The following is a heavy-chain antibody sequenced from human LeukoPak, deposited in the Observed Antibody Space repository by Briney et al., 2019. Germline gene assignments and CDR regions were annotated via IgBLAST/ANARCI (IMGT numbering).Heavy chain of an antibody. CDR3: AKATLTTTYYYYYMDV. Sequence: GGSLRLSCAASGFTFSSYAMSWVRQAPGKGLEWVSAISGSGGSTYYADSVKGRFTISRDNSKSTLYLQMNSLRAEDTALYYCAKATLTTTYYYYYMDVWGKGTTVTVSS. CDR1: GFTFSSYA. J-gene: IGHJ6*03. V-gene: IGHV3-23*01. CDR2: ISGSGGST. D-gene: IGHD4-11*01.